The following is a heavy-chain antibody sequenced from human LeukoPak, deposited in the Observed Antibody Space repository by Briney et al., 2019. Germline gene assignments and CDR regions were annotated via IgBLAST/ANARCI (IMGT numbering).Heavy chain of an antibody. CDR1: GGSFSGYY. V-gene: IGHV4-4*07. CDR2: IYTSGST. D-gene: IGHD3-22*01. Sequence: SETLSLTCAVYGGSFSGYYWSWIRQPAGKGLEWIGRIYTSGSTNYNPSLKSRVTMSVDTSKNQFSLKLSSVTAADTAVYYCARDSYYYDSSGYKQLDYWGQGTLVTVSS. J-gene: IGHJ4*02. CDR3: ARDSYYYDSSGYKQLDY.